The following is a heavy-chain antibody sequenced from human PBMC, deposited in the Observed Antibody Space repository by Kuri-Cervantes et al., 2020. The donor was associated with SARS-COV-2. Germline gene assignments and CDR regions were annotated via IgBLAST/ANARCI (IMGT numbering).Heavy chain of an antibody. CDR1: GFIFSDYY. Sequence: GESLKISCTASGFIFSDYYMTWIRQAPGKGLEWVSNIGPSGTTKYYADSVKGRFTISRDNAKNSLYLQMSSLRAEDTAVYFCTREAHGGHHDYWGQGTLVTVSS. D-gene: IGHD4-23*01. CDR2: IGPSGTTK. V-gene: IGHV3-11*01. CDR3: TREAHGGHHDY. J-gene: IGHJ4*02.